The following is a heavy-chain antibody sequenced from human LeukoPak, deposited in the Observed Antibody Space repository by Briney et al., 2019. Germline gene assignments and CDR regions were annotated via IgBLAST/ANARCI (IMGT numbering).Heavy chain of an antibody. CDR3: ASPTYCSSTSCYWNYYYYYGMDV. V-gene: IGHV1-2*02. J-gene: IGHJ6*02. Sequence: GASVKVSCKASGYTFTGYCMHWVRQAPGQGLEWMGWINPNSGGTNYAQKFQGRVTMTRDTSISTAYMELSRLRSDDTAVYYCASPTYCSSTSCYWNYYYYYGMDVWGQGTTVTVSS. CDR1: GYTFTGYC. CDR2: INPNSGGT. D-gene: IGHD2-2*01.